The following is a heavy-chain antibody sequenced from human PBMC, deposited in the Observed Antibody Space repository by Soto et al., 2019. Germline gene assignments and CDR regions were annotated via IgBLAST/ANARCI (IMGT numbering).Heavy chain of an antibody. CDR2: IIPMFAAT. CDR3: ARGAIVAVPAALSSYHDYTNYRFDS. CDR1: GGSFSDFA. D-gene: IGHD2-15*01. Sequence: QVQLAQSGAEMTEPGSSVKVSCRASGGSFSDFAFSWVRQAPGQGLEWMGGIIPMFAATKYAQRLQDRVTITADESTNTVYLALNSLTSEDTAIYYCARGAIVAVPAALSSYHDYTNYRFDSWGQGTLVTVSS. V-gene: IGHV1-69*01. J-gene: IGHJ4*02.